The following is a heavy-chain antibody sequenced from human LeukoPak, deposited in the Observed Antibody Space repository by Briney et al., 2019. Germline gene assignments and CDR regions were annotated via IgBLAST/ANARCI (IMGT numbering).Heavy chain of an antibody. CDR1: GFTFSSYG. J-gene: IGHJ4*02. Sequence: PGGSLRLSCAASGFTFSSYGMSWVRQAPGKGLEWVSPISASGGSTNYADSVKGGFTISRDNTKNTLYMQMNRLRGEDTAIYYCARGYRTGSFDYWGQGTQVTVSS. V-gene: IGHV3-23*01. CDR3: ARGYRTGSFDY. CDR2: ISASGGST. D-gene: IGHD6-19*01.